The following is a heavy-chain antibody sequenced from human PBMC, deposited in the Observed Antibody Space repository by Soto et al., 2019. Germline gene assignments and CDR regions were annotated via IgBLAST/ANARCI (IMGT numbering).Heavy chain of an antibody. CDR3: ARGRYGDY. J-gene: IGHJ4*02. CDR2: ISAHVGNT. Sequence: QVHLVQSGAEVKKPGASVKVSCQGSGYAFTTYGITWVRQAPGQGLEWMGWISAHVGNTNYAQKLQGGVTVTRDTSTCTAYMELRSLRYDDTAVYYCARGRYGDYWGQGALVTVSS. CDR1: GYAFTTYG. V-gene: IGHV1-18*01. D-gene: IGHD1-1*01.